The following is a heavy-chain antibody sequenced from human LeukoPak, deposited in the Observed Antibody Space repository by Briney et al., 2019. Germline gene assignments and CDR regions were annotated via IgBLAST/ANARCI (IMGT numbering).Heavy chain of an antibody. V-gene: IGHV4-30-4*08. J-gene: IGHJ4*02. D-gene: IGHD2-2*01. CDR3: ARGPGGAVVVPAAILFVH. CDR2: IYYSGST. Sequence: PSETLSLTCTVSGGSISSSSYYWGWIRQPPGKGLEWIGYIYYSGSTYYNPSLKSRVTISVDTSKDQFSLKLSSVTAADTAVYYCARGPGGAVVVPAAILFVHWGQGTLVTVSS. CDR1: GGSISSSSYY.